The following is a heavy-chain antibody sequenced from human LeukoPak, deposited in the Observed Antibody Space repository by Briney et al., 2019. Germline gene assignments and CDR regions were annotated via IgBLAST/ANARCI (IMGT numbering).Heavy chain of an antibody. J-gene: IGHJ6*03. V-gene: IGHV3-30*02. Sequence: PGGSLRLSCAASGFTFSSYGMHWVRQAPGKGLEWVAFIRFDGNNKYYADSVKGRFTISRDNSKNTLYLQMNSLRAEDTAVYYCAKDGWAYSSYYMDVWGKGTTVTVSS. CDR1: GFTFSSYG. D-gene: IGHD6-19*01. CDR3: AKDGWAYSSYYMDV. CDR2: IRFDGNNK.